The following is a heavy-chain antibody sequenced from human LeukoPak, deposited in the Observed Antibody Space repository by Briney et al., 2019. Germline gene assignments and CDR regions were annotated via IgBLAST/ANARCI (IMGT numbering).Heavy chain of an antibody. D-gene: IGHD3-10*01. CDR2: IYHSGST. J-gene: IGHJ4*02. CDR3: ARDTSITMVRGVTPDY. V-gene: IGHV4-39*07. CDR1: GGSISSSSYY. Sequence: SETLSLTCTVSGGSISSSSYYWGWIRQPPGKGLEWIGSIYHSGSTYYNPSLKSRVTISVDTSKNQFSLKLSSVTAADTAVYYCARDTSITMVRGVTPDYWGQGTLVTVSS.